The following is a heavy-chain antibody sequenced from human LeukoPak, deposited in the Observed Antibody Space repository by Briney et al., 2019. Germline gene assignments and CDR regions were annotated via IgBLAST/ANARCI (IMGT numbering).Heavy chain of an antibody. D-gene: IGHD6-19*01. CDR2: IYYSGST. J-gene: IGHJ4*02. Sequence: SETLSLTCTVSGGSISSSSYYWGWIRRPPGKGLEWIGSIYYSGSTYYNPSLKSRVTISVDTSKNQFSLKLSSVTAADTAVYYCARGYSSGWHFWGQGTLVTVSS. CDR1: GGSISSSSYY. V-gene: IGHV4-39*07. CDR3: ARGYSSGWHF.